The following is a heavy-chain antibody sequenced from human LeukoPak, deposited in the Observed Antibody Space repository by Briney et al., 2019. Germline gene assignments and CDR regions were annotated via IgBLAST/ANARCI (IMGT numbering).Heavy chain of an antibody. CDR3: ARDDSSSLPYYFDY. Sequence: ASVKVSCKAYGYTFASYAMNWVRQAPGQGLEWMGWINTNTGNPTYAQGFTGRFVFSLDTSVSTAYLQISSLKAEDTAVYYCARDDSSSLPYYFDYWGQGTLVTVSA. CDR2: INTNTGNP. V-gene: IGHV7-4-1*02. CDR1: GYTFASYA. D-gene: IGHD6-13*01. J-gene: IGHJ4*02.